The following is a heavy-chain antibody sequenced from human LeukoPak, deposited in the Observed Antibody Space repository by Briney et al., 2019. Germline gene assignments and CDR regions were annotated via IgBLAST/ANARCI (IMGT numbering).Heavy chain of an antibody. CDR3: ARGGYSYGYKYYYFDY. CDR2: IIPIFGTA. D-gene: IGHD5-18*01. V-gene: IGHV1-69*13. J-gene: IGHJ4*02. CDR1: GGTFSSYA. Sequence: SVKVSCKASGGTFSSYAISWVRQAPGQGLEWMGGIIPIFGTANYAQEFQGRVTITADESTSTAYMELSSLRSEDTAVYYCARGGYSYGYKYYYFDYWGQGTLVTVSS.